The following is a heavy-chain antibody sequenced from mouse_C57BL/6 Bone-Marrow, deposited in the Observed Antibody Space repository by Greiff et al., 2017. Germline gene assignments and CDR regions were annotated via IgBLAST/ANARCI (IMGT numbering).Heavy chain of an antibody. D-gene: IGHD1-1*02. V-gene: IGHV1-69*01. CDR3: AVGFYY. CDR2: IDPSDSYT. CDR1: GYTFTSYW. J-gene: IGHJ2*01. Sequence: QVQLKQPGAELVMPGASVKLSCKASGYTFTSYWMHWVKQRPGQGLEWIGEIDPSDSYTNYNQKFKGKSTLTVDKSSSTAYMQLSSLTSEDSAVYYCAVGFYYWGQGTTLTVSS.